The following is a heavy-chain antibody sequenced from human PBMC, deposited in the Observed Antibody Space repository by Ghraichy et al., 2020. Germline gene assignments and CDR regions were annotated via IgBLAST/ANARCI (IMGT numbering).Heavy chain of an antibody. V-gene: IGHV4-34*01. J-gene: IGHJ6*03. CDR3: AREKTLYYYYYMDV. Sequence: SQTLSLTCAVYGGSFSGYYWSWIRQPPGKGLEWIGEINHSGSTNYNPSLKSRVTISVDTSKNQFSLKLSSVTAADTAVYYWAREKTLYYYYYMDVWGKGTTVTVSS. CDR2: INHSGST. CDR1: GGSFSGYY.